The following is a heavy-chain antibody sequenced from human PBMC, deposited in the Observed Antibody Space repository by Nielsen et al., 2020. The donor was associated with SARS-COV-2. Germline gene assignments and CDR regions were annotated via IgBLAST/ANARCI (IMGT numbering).Heavy chain of an antibody. J-gene: IGHJ4*02. D-gene: IGHD4-23*01. Sequence: SVKVSCKASGGTFSSYAISWVRQAPGQGLEWMGGIIPIFGTANYAQKFQGRVTITADKSTSTAYMELSSLRSEDTAVYYCASAMSTVVTEYYFDYWGQGTLVTVSS. CDR3: ASAMSTVVTEYYFDY. CDR2: IIPIFGTA. CDR1: GGTFSSYA. V-gene: IGHV1-69*06.